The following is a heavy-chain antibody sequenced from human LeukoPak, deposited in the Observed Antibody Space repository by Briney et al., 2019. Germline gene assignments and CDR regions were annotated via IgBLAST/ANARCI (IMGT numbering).Heavy chain of an antibody. CDR2: IYYSGST. CDR1: GGSISSYY. D-gene: IGHD3-10*01. Sequence: PSETLSLTCTVSGGSISSYYWNWIRQPPGKGLEWIGYIYYSGSTDYNPSLKSRVFTSVDTSKNQFSLKLSSVTATDTAVYYCARQRLLWFGEPNSGFDYWGQGTLVTVSS. V-gene: IGHV4-59*08. CDR3: ARQRLLWFGEPNSGFDY. J-gene: IGHJ4*02.